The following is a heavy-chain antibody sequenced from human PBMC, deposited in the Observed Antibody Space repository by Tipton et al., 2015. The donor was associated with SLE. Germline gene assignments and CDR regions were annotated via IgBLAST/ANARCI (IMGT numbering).Heavy chain of an antibody. CDR1: GGSISSGPYY. D-gene: IGHD2-21*01. V-gene: IGHV4-61*09. CDR2: IYNSGTT. J-gene: IGHJ3*02. Sequence: TLSLPCAVSGGSISSGPYYLGWVRQPAGKGLEWIGHIYNSGTTNYNPSLESRVPMSVDTSKNQFSLKLISVTAADTAVYFCVRVLIADDAFEIWGQGTMVAVSS. CDR3: VRVLIADDAFEI.